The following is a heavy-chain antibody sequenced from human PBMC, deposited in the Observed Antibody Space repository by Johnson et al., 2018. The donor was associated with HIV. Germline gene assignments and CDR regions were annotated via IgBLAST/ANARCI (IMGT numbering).Heavy chain of an antibody. D-gene: IGHD3-22*01. CDR1: EFSFSTYA. V-gene: IGHV3-30-3*01. CDR3: ARGRITMIGMDLRGGGFDI. Sequence: QVQLVESGGGLVQPGGSLRLSCAASEFSFSTYAMRWVRQAPGKGLEGVAVISDDGTNTDYADAVKGRFTISRDNSKNTLYLQVNSLRDEDTAVYYCARGRITMIGMDLRGGGFDIWGQGTTVTVSS. CDR2: ISDDGTNT. J-gene: IGHJ3*02.